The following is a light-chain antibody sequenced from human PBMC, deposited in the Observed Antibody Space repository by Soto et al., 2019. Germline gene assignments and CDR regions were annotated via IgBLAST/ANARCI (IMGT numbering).Light chain of an antibody. J-gene: IGKJ4*01. Sequence: EIVLTQSPGTLSLSPGERATLSCWASQSVSSDLAWYRQKPGQAPRLLIYDASNRATGIPARFSGSGSGTDFTLTISSLEPEDFAVYYCQQRAYWLTFGGGTKVDIK. CDR1: QSVSSD. V-gene: IGKV3-11*01. CDR3: QQRAYWLT. CDR2: DAS.